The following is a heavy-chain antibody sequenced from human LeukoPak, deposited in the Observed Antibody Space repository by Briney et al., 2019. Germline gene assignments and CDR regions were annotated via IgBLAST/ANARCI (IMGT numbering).Heavy chain of an antibody. V-gene: IGHV4-59*01. Sequence: SETLSLTCAVYGGSFSGYYWSWIRQPPGKGLEWIGYIYYSGSTNYNPSLKSRVTISVDTSKNQFSLKLSSVTAADTAVYYCARARGYCSSTSCRPFDYWGQGTLVTVSS. CDR3: ARARGYCSSTSCRPFDY. CDR2: IYYSGST. CDR1: GGSFSGYY. D-gene: IGHD2-2*01. J-gene: IGHJ4*02.